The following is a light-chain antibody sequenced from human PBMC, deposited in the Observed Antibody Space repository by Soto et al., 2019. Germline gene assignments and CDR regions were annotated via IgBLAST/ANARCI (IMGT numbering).Light chain of an antibody. J-gene: IGKJ2*01. CDR2: GAS. CDR3: QQYNDWPPMYT. V-gene: IGKV3-15*01. CDR1: QNVNSI. Sequence: EIVMTQSPATLSMSPGERATLSCRATQNVNSILAWHQHRPGQAPRLLIYGASIRPTGIPARFSGSGSGTEFTLTIDSLQSEDFAVYYCQQYNDWPPMYTFGQGTKLEIK.